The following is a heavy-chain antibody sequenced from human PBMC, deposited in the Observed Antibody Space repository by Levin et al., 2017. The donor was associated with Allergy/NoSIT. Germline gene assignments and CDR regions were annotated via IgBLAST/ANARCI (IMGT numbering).Heavy chain of an antibody. CDR1: GFTFSSYS. CDR3: ARDLRYSGSTPWGWGMDV. CDR2: ISSSSSYI. V-gene: IGHV3-21*01. D-gene: IGHD1-26*01. Sequence: GGSLRLSCAASGFTFSSYSMNWVRQAPGKGLEWVSSISSSSSYIYYADSVKGRFTISRDNAKNSLYLQMNSLRAEDTAVYYCARDLRYSGSTPWGWGMDVWGQGTTVTVSS. J-gene: IGHJ6*02.